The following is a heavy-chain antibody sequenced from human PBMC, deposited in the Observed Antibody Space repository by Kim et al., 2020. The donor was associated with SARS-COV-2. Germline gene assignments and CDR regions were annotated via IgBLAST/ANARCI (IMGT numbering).Heavy chain of an antibody. D-gene: IGHD6-13*01. CDR2: INHSGST. CDR1: GGSFSGYY. V-gene: IGHV4-34*01. CDR3: ARGRSSSWYWSGLFDS. J-gene: IGHJ4*01. Sequence: SETLSLTCAVYGGSFSGYYWSWIRQPPGKGLEWIGEINHSGSTNYNPSLKSRVTISVDTSKNQFSLKLSSVTAADTAVYYCARGRSSSWYWSGLFDS.